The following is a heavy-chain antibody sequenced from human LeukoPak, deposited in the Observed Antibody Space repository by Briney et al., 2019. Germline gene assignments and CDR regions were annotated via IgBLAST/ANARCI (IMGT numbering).Heavy chain of an antibody. D-gene: IGHD3-10*01. J-gene: IGHJ4*02. CDR2: INHSGST. CDR3: ARGRLGYGSGSYYTTFDY. V-gene: IGHV4-34*01. CDR1: GGSFSGYY. Sequence: SSETLSLTCAVYGGSFSGYYWSWIRQPPGKGLEWIGEINHSGSTNYNPSLKSRVTISVDTSKNQFSLKLSSVTAADTAVYYCARGRLGYGSGSYYTTFDYWGRGTLVTVSS.